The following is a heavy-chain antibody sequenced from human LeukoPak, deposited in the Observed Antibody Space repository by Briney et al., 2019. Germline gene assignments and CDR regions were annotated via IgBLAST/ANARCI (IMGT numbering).Heavy chain of an antibody. CDR1: GYSFTSYW. D-gene: IGHD4-17*01. CDR3: ARRYGDYDYFDY. J-gene: IGHJ4*02. V-gene: IGHV5-10-1*01. Sequence: GESLEISCKGSGYSFTSYWISWVRQMPGKGLEWMGRIDPSDSYTNYSPSFQGHVTISADKSISTAYLQWSSLKASDTAMYYCARRYGDYDYFDYWGQGTLVTVSS. CDR2: IDPSDSYT.